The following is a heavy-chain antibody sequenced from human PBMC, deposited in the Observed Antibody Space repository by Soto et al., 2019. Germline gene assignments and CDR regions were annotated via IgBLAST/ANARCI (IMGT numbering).Heavy chain of an antibody. CDR2: INAGNGNT. J-gene: IGHJ4*02. CDR3: AKTLRFLEWLLAY. Sequence: ASVKVSCKASGYTFTSYAMHWVRQAPGQRLEWMGWINAGNGNTKYSQKFQGRVTITRDTSASTAYMELSSLRSEDTAVYYCAKTLRFLEWLLAYGGQGTLVPVSS. V-gene: IGHV1-3*01. CDR1: GYTFTSYA. D-gene: IGHD3-3*01.